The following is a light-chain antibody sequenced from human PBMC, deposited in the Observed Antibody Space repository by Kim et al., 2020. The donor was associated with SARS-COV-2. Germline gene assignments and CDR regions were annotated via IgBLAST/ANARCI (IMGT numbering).Light chain of an antibody. CDR3: GTWDSSLSAL. Sequence: PGQKVTISCSGSRSNIGNNYVSWYQQRPGTAPKLLIYDNNKRPSGIPDRFSGSKSGTSATLGITGLQTGDEADYYCGTWDSSLSALFGGGTQLTVL. CDR1: RSNIGNNY. J-gene: IGLJ2*01. CDR2: DNN. V-gene: IGLV1-51*01.